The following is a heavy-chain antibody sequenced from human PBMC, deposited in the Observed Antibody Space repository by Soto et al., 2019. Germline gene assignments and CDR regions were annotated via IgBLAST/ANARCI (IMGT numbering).Heavy chain of an antibody. CDR3: AKDHSSGWYDGPHDY. V-gene: IGHV3-9*01. CDR2: ISWNSGSI. Sequence: HPGGSLRLSCAASGFTFDDYAMHWGRQAPGKGLEWVSGISWNSGSIGYADSVKGRFTISRDNAKNSLYLQMNSLRAEDTALYYCAKDHSSGWYDGPHDYWGQGTLVTVSS. CDR1: GFTFDDYA. D-gene: IGHD6-19*01. J-gene: IGHJ4*02.